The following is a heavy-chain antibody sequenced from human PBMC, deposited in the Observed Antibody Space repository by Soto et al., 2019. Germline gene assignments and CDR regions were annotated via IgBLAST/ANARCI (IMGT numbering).Heavy chain of an antibody. CDR2: INAGNGNT. CDR3: ARADIVVDSLFVP. CDR1: GYTFTSYA. V-gene: IGHV1-3*01. Sequence: ASVKVSCKASGYTFTSYAMHWVRQAPGQRLEWMGWINAGNGNTKYLQKFLGSVTITRDPSASTAYMELSSLRSGDTAVYYCARADIVVDSLFVPLGQGTLVTVSS. D-gene: IGHD2-2*01. J-gene: IGHJ5*02.